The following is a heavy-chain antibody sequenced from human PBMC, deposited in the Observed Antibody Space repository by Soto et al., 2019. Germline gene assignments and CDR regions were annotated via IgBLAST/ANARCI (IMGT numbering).Heavy chain of an antibody. Sequence: QVQLVQSGAEVKKPGASVKVSCKASGYTFTSYGISWVRQAPGQGLEWMGWISAYNGNTNYAQKLQGRVTMTTDTSTSISYSELRSLRSDDTAVYYCARVRGFVGASNWFDPWGQGTLVTVSS. CDR1: GYTFTSYG. D-gene: IGHD1-26*01. V-gene: IGHV1-18*01. CDR3: ARVRGFVGASNWFDP. CDR2: ISAYNGNT. J-gene: IGHJ5*02.